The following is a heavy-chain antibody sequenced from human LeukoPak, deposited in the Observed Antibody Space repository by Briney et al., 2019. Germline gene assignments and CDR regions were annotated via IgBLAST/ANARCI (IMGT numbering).Heavy chain of an antibody. Sequence: PGGSLRLSCAASGFTFDDYAMHWVRQAPGKGLGWVSGISWNSGSIGYADSVKGRFTISRDNAKNSLYLQMNSLRAEDMALYYCAKDKGSSGWTGYFDYWGQGTQVTVSS. CDR1: GFTFDDYA. V-gene: IGHV3-9*03. J-gene: IGHJ4*02. CDR3: AKDKGSSGWTGYFDY. CDR2: ISWNSGSI. D-gene: IGHD6-19*01.